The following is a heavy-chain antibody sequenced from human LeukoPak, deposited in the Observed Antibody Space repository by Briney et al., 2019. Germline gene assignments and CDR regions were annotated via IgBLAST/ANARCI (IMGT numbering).Heavy chain of an antibody. Sequence: GGSLRLSCAASGFTFSSYAMHWVRQAPGKGLEWVAVISYDGSNKYYADSVKGRFTISRDNSKNTLYLQMNSLRAEDTAVYYCARNGGLRFLEWLPNYYYYYMDVWGKGTMVTVSS. V-gene: IGHV3-30-3*01. CDR2: ISYDGSNK. CDR3: ARNGGLRFLEWLPNYYYYYMDV. D-gene: IGHD3-3*01. J-gene: IGHJ6*03. CDR1: GFTFSSYA.